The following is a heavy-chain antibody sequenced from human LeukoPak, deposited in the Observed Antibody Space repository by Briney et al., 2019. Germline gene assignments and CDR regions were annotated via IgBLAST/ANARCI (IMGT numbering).Heavy chain of an antibody. CDR3: ARDRGYCSGGSCYNPPGGPPTNWFDP. D-gene: IGHD2-15*01. CDR1: GGTFSSYA. J-gene: IGHJ5*02. V-gene: IGHV1-69*13. Sequence: SVTVSFKASGGTFSSYAISWVRQAPGQGLEWMGGIIPIFGTANYAQKFQGRVTITADESTSTAYMELSSLRSEDTAVYYCARDRGYCSGGSCYNPPGGPPTNWFDPWGQGTLVTVSS. CDR2: IIPIFGTA.